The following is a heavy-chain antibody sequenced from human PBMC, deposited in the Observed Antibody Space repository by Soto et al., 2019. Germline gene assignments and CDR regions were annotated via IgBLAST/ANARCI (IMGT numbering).Heavy chain of an antibody. V-gene: IGHV3-33*01. CDR1: GFTFSSYG. CDR2: IWYDGSNK. CDR3: ARDSQSRYGDCVWGTIDY. J-gene: IGHJ4*02. D-gene: IGHD4-17*01. Sequence: QVQLVESGGGVVQPGRSLRLSCAASGFTFSSYGMHWVRQAPGKGLEWVAVIWYDGSNKYYGDSVKGRFTISRDNSKNTLYLQMNSLRAEDTAVYYCARDSQSRYGDCVWGTIDYWGQGTLVTVSS.